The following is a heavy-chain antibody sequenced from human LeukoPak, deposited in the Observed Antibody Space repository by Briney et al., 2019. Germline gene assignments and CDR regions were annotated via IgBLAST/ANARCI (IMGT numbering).Heavy chain of an antibody. CDR1: GFTFSSFA. CDR3: AKDARDFDAFDI. Sequence: GGSLRLSCAASGFTFSSFAMSWVRQAPGKGLEWVSVISGSGGSTYYADSVKGRFTISRDNSKNTLYLQMNSLRAEDTAVYYCAKDARDFDAFDIWGQGTMVTVSS. J-gene: IGHJ3*02. CDR2: ISGSGGST. D-gene: IGHD2-21*02. V-gene: IGHV3-23*01.